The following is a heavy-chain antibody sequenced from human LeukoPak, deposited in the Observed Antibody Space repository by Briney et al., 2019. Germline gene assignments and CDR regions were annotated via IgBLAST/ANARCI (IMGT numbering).Heavy chain of an antibody. CDR1: GGSISSHY. D-gene: IGHD3-16*02. V-gene: IGHV4-59*11. CDR3: ARAPGAYDYVWGSYRLSWFDP. J-gene: IGHJ5*02. CDR2: IYYSGST. Sequence: SETLSLTCTVSGGSISSHYWSWIRQPPGKGLEWIGCIYYSGSTNYNPSLKSRVTISVDTSKNQFSLKLSSVTAADTAVYYCARAPGAYDYVWGSYRLSWFDPWGQGTLVTVSS.